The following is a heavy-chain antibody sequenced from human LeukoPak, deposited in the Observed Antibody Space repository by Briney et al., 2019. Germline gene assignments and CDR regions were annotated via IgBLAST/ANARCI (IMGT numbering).Heavy chain of an antibody. CDR1: GYSFTNYW. CDR2: IYPGDSNT. CDR3: ARRLGATQPYFDF. D-gene: IGHD1-26*01. Sequence: GESLKISCRGSGYSFTNYWIGWVRQMPGKGLEWVGIIYPGDSNTRNSPSFQGQVTISADKSITTAYLQWSGLKASDTAMYYCARRLGATQPYFDFWGQGALVTVSS. J-gene: IGHJ4*02. V-gene: IGHV5-51*01.